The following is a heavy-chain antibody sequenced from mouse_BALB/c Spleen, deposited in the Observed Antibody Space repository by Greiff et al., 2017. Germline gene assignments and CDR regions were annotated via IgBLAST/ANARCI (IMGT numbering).Heavy chain of an antibody. V-gene: IGHV5-9-3*01. CDR3: ARGGYGYDRYAMDY. D-gene: IGHD2-2*01. Sequence: EVKVVESGGDLVKPGGSLKLSCAASGFTFSSYAMSWVRQTPEKRLEWVATISSGGSYTYYPDSVKGRFTISRDNAKNTLYLQMSSLRSEDTAMYYCARGGYGYDRYAMDYWGQGTSVTVSS. CDR2: ISSGGSYT. CDR1: GFTFSSYA. J-gene: IGHJ4*01.